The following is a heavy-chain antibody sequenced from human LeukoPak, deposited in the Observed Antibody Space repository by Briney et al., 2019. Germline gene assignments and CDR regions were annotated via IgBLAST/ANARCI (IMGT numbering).Heavy chain of an antibody. D-gene: IGHD6-13*01. Sequence: GGSLRLSCAASGFTVSSYAMGWVRQAPGKGLEWVSAISGSGGSTYYADSVKGRFTISRDNSKNTLYLQMNSLRAEDTAVYYCAKTPSIAAAGPFDYWGQGTLVTVSS. CDR2: ISGSGGST. CDR3: AKTPSIAAAGPFDY. CDR1: GFTVSSYA. V-gene: IGHV3-23*01. J-gene: IGHJ4*02.